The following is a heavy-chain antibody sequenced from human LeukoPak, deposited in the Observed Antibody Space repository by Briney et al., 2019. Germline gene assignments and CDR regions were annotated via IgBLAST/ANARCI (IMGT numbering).Heavy chain of an antibody. CDR2: IYTSGST. CDR1: ADSVSSYS. V-gene: IGHV4-4*07. J-gene: IGHJ5*02. D-gene: IGHD3-9*01. Sequence: SETLSLTCTVSADSVSSYSWSWIRQPPGKGLEWIGRIYTSGSTNYNPSLKSRVTMSVDTSKNQFSLKLSSVTAADTAVYYCARDRGTILRYFDWPSSFDPWGQGTLVTVSS. CDR3: ARDRGTILRYFDWPSSFDP.